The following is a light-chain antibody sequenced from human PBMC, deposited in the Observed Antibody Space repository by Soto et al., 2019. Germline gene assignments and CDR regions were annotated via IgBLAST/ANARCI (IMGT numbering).Light chain of an antibody. CDR2: GAS. CDR1: QRVSSN. CDR3: QQYNNWPPIT. V-gene: IGKV3-15*01. Sequence: IVMTQSPATLSVSPGEKATLSCRASQRVSSNLAWYQQKPGQAPRLLIYGASTRATGIPARFSGSGSGTEFTLTISSLQSEDFAVHYCQQYNNWPPITFGQGTRLEIK. J-gene: IGKJ5*01.